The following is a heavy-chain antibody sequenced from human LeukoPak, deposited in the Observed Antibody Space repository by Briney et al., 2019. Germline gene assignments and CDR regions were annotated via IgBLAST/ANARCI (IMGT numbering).Heavy chain of an antibody. CDR2: IYHSGST. D-gene: IGHD3-22*01. V-gene: IGHV4-38-2*01. CDR1: GYSISSGYY. J-gene: IGHJ4*02. CDR3: AGRPRSSSGYWVDY. Sequence: SETLSLTCAVSGYSISSGYYWGGLRQRPGKGLEWIGSIYHSGSTYYNPSLKSRVTISVDTSENQFSLKLSSVTAADTAVYYCAGRPRSSSGYWVDYWGQGTLVTVSS.